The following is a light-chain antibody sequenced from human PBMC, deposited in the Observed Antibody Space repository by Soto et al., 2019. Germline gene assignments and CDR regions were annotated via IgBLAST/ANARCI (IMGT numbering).Light chain of an antibody. CDR2: DAS. V-gene: IGKV3-11*01. CDR3: QQHNNWPPSIT. Sequence: EIMLTQSPATLSLSPGERATFSCRASQSVSSYLAWYQQKPGQAPRLLIYDASTRATGIAARFSGSGSRTDFTLTISSLEPEYFAVYYCQQHNNWPPSITFGQGTRLEIK. CDR1: QSVSSY. J-gene: IGKJ5*01.